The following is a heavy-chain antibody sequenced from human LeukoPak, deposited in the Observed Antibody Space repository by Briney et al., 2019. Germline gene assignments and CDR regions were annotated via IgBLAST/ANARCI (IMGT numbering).Heavy chain of an antibody. Sequence: GASVKVSCKASGYTFTGYYMHWVRQAPGQGLEWMGWINPNSGGTNYAQKFQGRVTVTRDTSISTAYMELSRLRSDDTAVYYCARSRTAGMVRWFDPWGQGTLVTVSS. CDR2: INPNSGGT. CDR3: ARSRTAGMVRWFDP. D-gene: IGHD3-10*01. CDR1: GYTFTGYY. V-gene: IGHV1-2*02. J-gene: IGHJ5*02.